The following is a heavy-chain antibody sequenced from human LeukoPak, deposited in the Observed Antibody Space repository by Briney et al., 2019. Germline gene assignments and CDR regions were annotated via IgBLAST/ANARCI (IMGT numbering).Heavy chain of an antibody. CDR3: ARQKYNWNDDYYYYGMDV. D-gene: IGHD1-1*01. Sequence: GESLKISCKGSGYSFTSYWIGWVRQMPGKGLEWMGIIYPGDSDTRYSPSFQGQVTISADKSISTAYLQWSSLKASDTAMYYCARQKYNWNDDYYYYGMDVWGQGTTVTVSS. CDR1: GYSFTSYW. J-gene: IGHJ6*02. V-gene: IGHV5-51*01. CDR2: IYPGDSDT.